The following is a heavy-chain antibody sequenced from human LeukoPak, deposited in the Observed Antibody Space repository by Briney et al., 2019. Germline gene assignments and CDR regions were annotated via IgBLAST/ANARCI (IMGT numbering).Heavy chain of an antibody. J-gene: IGHJ5*02. Sequence: SETLSLTCTVSGGSISSSSYYWGWIRQPPGKGLEWIGSIYYSGSTYCNPSLKSRVTISVDTSKNQFSLKLSSVTAADTAVYYCARAPYDYVWGSYRSHWFDPWGQGTLVTISS. CDR2: IYYSGST. CDR3: ARAPYDYVWGSYRSHWFDP. CDR1: GGSISSSSYY. V-gene: IGHV4-39*07. D-gene: IGHD3-16*02.